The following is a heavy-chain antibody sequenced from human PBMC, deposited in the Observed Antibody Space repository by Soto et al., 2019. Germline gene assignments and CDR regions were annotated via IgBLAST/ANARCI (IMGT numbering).Heavy chain of an antibody. CDR2: IYWDDDK. Sequence: QITLKESGPTLVKPTQTLTLTCTFSGFSLSTSGVGVGWIRQPPGKALEWLALIYWDDDKRYSPSLKSRLTTPKDTSKNQVALTMTTMDPVDTATYYCAHRGGGGDFDLWGRGTMVTVSS. V-gene: IGHV2-5*02. CDR3: AHRGGGGDFDL. J-gene: IGHJ2*01. D-gene: IGHD3-16*01. CDR1: GFSLSTSGVG.